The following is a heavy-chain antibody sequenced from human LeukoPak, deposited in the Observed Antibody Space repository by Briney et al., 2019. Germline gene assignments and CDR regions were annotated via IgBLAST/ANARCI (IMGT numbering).Heavy chain of an antibody. CDR1: GFTFSSYS. J-gene: IGHJ5*02. CDR3: ARERYCSGGTCGFFDP. V-gene: IGHV3-48*02. D-gene: IGHD2-15*01. Sequence: GGSLRLSCADSGFTFSSYSMNWVRQAPGKGLEWISYISSSSNTIYYADSVKGRFTISRDNGKSSLYLQMNSLRDEDTAVYYCARERYCSGGTCGFFDPWGQGTLVTVSS. CDR2: ISSSSNTI.